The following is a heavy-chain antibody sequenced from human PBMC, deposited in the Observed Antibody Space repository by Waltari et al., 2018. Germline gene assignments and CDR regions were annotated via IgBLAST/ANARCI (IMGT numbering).Heavy chain of an antibody. CDR1: GYTFTSYD. V-gene: IGHV1-8*02. CDR2: LNPNSGNT. Sequence: QVQLVQSGAEVKKPGASVKVSCKASGYTFTSYDINWVRQATGQGLEWMGWLNPNSGNTGYAQKFHGSVTMTRNTSISTAYMELSSLRSEVTAVYYCARVPGRRGGAFDIWGQGTMVTVSS. D-gene: IGHD3-16*01. J-gene: IGHJ3*02. CDR3: ARVPGRRGGAFDI.